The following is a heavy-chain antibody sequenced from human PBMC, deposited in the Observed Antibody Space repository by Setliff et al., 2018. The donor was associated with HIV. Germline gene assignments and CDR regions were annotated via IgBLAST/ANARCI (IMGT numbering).Heavy chain of an antibody. CDR2: ISNSGDKT. V-gene: IGHV3-21*06. Sequence: GGSLRLSCVASGFTFSDNGMVWVRQAPGKGLEWVAAISNSGDKTYLADSVKARFTVSRDNDKNSLYLQMNNMRAEDTAVYYCAMDTSLAYWGQGTLVTVSS. D-gene: IGHD5-18*01. J-gene: IGHJ4*02. CDR1: GFTFSDNG. CDR3: AMDTSLAY.